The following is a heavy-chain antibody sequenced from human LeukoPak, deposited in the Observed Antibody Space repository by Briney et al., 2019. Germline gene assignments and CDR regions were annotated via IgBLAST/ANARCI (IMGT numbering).Heavy chain of an antibody. J-gene: IGHJ4*02. CDR3: ARGYSANYGRIDY. CDR2: ISSSSTI. D-gene: IGHD1-26*01. CDR1: GFTFSSYS. Sequence: PGGSLRLSCAASGFTFSSYSMNWVRQAPGKGLEWVSYISSSSTIYYADSVKGRFTISRDTAKNSLYLQMNSRRDEYTAVYYCARGYSANYGRIDYWGQGTLVTVSS. V-gene: IGHV3-48*02.